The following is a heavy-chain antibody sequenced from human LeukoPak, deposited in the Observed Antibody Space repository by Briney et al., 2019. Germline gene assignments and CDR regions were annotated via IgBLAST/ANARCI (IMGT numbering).Heavy chain of an antibody. V-gene: IGHV4-59*01. CDR3: ARENPSGYYNRPIDY. Sequence: KPSETLSLTRTVSGASISSYYWSWIRQPPGKGLEWIGDIYYSGSIKYNPSLKGRVTMSVDTSKNQFSLKLSSVTAADTAIYYCARENPSGYYNRPIDYWGQGTLVTVSS. D-gene: IGHD3-22*01. J-gene: IGHJ4*02. CDR1: GASISSYY. CDR2: IYYSGSI.